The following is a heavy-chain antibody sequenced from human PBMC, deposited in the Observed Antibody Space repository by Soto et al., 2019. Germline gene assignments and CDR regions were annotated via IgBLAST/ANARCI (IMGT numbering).Heavy chain of an antibody. CDR2: ISSSSTYI. J-gene: IGHJ4*02. Sequence: EVQLVESGGGLVKPGGSLRLSCAASGFTFSSYNMNWVRQAPGKGLEWVSSISSSSTYIYYATSLKGRFTISRDNAKNSLYLQMNSPRAEDTAVYDCGSGWLRDPCMHWGQGALVTVSS. D-gene: IGHD5-12*01. CDR1: GFTFSSYN. CDR3: GSGWLRDPCMH. V-gene: IGHV3-21*01.